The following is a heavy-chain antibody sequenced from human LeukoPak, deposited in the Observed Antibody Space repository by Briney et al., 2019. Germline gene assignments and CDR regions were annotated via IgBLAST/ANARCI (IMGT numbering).Heavy chain of an antibody. CDR1: GGTFSSYA. Sequence: SVKVSCKASGGTFSSYAISWVRQAPGQGLEWMGGIIPIFGTANYAQKFQGRVTITADESTSTAYMELSSLRSEDTAVYYCAKTGNINYYDSSGYPIDYWGQGTLVTVSS. D-gene: IGHD3-22*01. CDR2: IIPIFGTA. V-gene: IGHV1-69*13. CDR3: AKTGNINYYDSSGYPIDY. J-gene: IGHJ4*02.